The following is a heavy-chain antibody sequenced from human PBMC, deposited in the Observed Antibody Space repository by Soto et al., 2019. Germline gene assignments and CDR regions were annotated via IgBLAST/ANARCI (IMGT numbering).Heavy chain of an antibody. CDR2: ISAYNGNT. CDR3: SRTYDSSGWQFDY. V-gene: IGHV1-18*04. J-gene: IGHJ4*02. Sequence: GASVKVSCKASGYTFTSYGISWVRQAPVQGLEWMGWISAYNGNTNYAQKLQGRVTMTTDTATSTAYMGLRSVTSDDTAVYYCSRTYDSSGWQFDYGGQGAVVTLSS. CDR1: GYTFTSYG. D-gene: IGHD3-22*01.